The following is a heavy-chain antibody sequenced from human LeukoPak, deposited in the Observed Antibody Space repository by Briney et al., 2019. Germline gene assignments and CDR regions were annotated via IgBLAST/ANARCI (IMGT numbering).Heavy chain of an antibody. CDR2: IYYSGTT. D-gene: IGHD5-12*01. Sequence: PSQTLSLTCAVSGGSISSGGYSWTWIRQPPGKGLECIGHIYYSGTTYYNPSLKSRVTISVDTSKNQFSLKLSSVTAADTAVYYCARAAPGTYSGYDYGLTHPYNWFDPWGQGTLVTVSS. CDR3: ARAAPGTYSGYDYGLTHPYNWFDP. V-gene: IGHV4-30-4*07. CDR1: GGSISSGGYS. J-gene: IGHJ5*02.